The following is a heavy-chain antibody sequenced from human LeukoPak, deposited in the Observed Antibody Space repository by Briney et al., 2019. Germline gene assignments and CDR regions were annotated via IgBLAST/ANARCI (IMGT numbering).Heavy chain of an antibody. CDR1: GGSFSGYY. V-gene: IGHV4-34*01. CDR2: INHSGST. CDR3: ARAKEVVVVVPAAHYYYYMDV. J-gene: IGHJ6*03. Sequence: SETLSLTCAVYGGSFSGYYWSWIRQPPGKGLEWIGEINHSGSTNYNPSLKSRVTISVDTSKNQFSLKLSSVTAADTAVYYCARAKEVVVVVPAAHYYYYMDVWGKGTTVTISS. D-gene: IGHD2-2*01.